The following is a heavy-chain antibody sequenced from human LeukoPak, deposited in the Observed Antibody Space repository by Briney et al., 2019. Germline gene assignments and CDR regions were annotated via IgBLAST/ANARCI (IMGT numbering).Heavy chain of an antibody. V-gene: IGHV4-59*01. CDR3: ARDADPGAASGWKQEPDY. CDR2: IYYSGST. J-gene: IGHJ4*02. Sequence: SETLSLTCTVSGGSISSYYWSWIRQPPGKGLEWIGYIYYSGSTNYNPSLKSRVTISVDTSKNQFSLKLSSVTAADTAVYYCARDADPGAASGWKQEPDYWGQGTLVTVSS. D-gene: IGHD6-19*01. CDR1: GGSISSYY.